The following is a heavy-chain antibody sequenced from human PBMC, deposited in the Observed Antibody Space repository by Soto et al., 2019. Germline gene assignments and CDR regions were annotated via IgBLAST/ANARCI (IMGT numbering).Heavy chain of an antibody. CDR2: IRSKIDGGTT. CDR3: TTVADGEDVSDY. J-gene: IGHJ4*02. Sequence: EVELVESGGVLVKPGGSLRLSCAASGFAFTNAWMSWVRQAPGKALEWVGRIRSKIDGGTTDYAAPVKGRFTISRDDSKNTLYLQMNSLKTEDTAVYYCTTVADGEDVSDYWGRGTLVTVSS. V-gene: IGHV3-15*01. D-gene: IGHD4-17*01. CDR1: GFAFTNAW.